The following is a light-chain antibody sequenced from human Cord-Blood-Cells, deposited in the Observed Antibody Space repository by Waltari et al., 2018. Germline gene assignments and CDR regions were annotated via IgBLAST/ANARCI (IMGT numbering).Light chain of an antibody. J-gene: IGLJ3*02. CDR1: RRDVGGSNY. Sequence: QSALTQPPSASGSPGQSVPISCTGTRRDVGGSNYVSWYQQHPGKAPKLMIYEVSKRPSGVPDRFSGSKSGNTASLTVSGLQAEDEADYYCSSYAGSNNLVFGGGTKLTVL. V-gene: IGLV2-8*01. CDR3: SSYAGSNNLV. CDR2: EVS.